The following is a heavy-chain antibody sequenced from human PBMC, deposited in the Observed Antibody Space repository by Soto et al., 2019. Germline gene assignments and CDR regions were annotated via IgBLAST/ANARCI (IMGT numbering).Heavy chain of an antibody. CDR1: GDSISSVGYS. D-gene: IGHD2-21*01. J-gene: IGHJ5*02. Sequence: PSETLSLTCAVSGDSISSVGYSWNWIRQPPGKGLEWIAYIYQSGRTFYNPSLKSRVTMSVDKSKNHFSLELTSVTAADTAVYYCARGGLVGVLTLASWGPGTLVTVSS. CDR2: IYQSGRT. CDR3: ARGGLVGVLTLAS. V-gene: IGHV4-30-2*01.